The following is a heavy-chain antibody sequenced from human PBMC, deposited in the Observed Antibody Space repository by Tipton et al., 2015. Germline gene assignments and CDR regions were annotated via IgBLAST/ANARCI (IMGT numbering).Heavy chain of an antibody. Sequence: SLRLSCAASGIRFSSNWMSWVRQAPGKGLEWVGQISTDGGEKYYLDSMKGRFTISRDNAKESLYLQMNTLRAEDTAVYYCARDVNGGHFDIGGQGTAVTVSP. J-gene: IGHJ3*02. D-gene: IGHD2/OR15-2a*01. V-gene: IGHV3-7*01. CDR3: ARDVNGGHFDI. CDR1: GIRFSSNW. CDR2: ISTDGGEK.